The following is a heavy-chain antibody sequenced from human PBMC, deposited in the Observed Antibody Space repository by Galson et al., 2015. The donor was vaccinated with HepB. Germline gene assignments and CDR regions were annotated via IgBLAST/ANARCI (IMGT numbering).Heavy chain of an antibody. CDR3: AKEGPGSGYYFDY. CDR1: GFTFSSYG. Sequence: SLRLSCAASGFTFSSYGMHWVRQAPGKGLEWVAVISYDGSNKYYADSVKGRFTISRDNSKNTLYLQMNSLRAEDTAVYYCAKEGPGSGYYFDYWGQGTLVTVSS. V-gene: IGHV3-30*18. D-gene: IGHD3-10*01. CDR2: ISYDGSNK. J-gene: IGHJ4*02.